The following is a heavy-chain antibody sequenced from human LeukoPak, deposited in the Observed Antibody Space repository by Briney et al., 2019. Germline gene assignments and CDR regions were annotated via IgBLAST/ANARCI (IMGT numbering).Heavy chain of an antibody. Sequence: PGGSLRLSCAASGFSFRDYYMSWIRQAPVKELEWVSDISRSGSDKDHAASVEGRFTISRDNAQNSLYLQMNSLRDEDTAMYCCARLHDFCSGQSPPAYWGQGTLVTVSA. CDR3: ARLHDFCSGQSPPAY. D-gene: IGHD3-3*01. V-gene: IGHV3-11*01. J-gene: IGHJ4*02. CDR1: GFSFRDYY. CDR2: ISRSGSDK.